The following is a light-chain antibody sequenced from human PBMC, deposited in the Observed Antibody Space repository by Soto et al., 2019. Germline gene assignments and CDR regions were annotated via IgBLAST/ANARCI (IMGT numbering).Light chain of an antibody. CDR2: EVT. CDR1: SSDVGGYNY. Sequence: QSALTQPASVSGSPGQSITISCTGTSSDVGGYNYVSWYQQHPGKAPKVMIYEVTNRPSGVSNRFSGSKSGNTASLTISGLQAEDEADYYCQSYDSSLSGSVFGGGTKLTVL. CDR3: QSYDSSLSGSV. V-gene: IGLV2-14*01. J-gene: IGLJ3*02.